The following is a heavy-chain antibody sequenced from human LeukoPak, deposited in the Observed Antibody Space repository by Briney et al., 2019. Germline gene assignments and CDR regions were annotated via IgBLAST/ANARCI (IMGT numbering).Heavy chain of an antibody. CDR2: ISSSSSYI. Sequence: PGGSLRLSCPASGFTFSSYSMNWVRQAPGKGLEWVSSISSSSSYIYYADSVKGRFTISRDNAKNSLYLQMNSLRAEDTAVYYCARGAASEYYFDYWGQGTLVTVSS. J-gene: IGHJ4*02. CDR1: GFTFSSYS. D-gene: IGHD2-15*01. V-gene: IGHV3-21*01. CDR3: ARGAASEYYFDY.